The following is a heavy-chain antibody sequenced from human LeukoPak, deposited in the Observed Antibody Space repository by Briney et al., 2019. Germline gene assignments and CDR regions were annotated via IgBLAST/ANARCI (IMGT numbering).Heavy chain of an antibody. CDR3: AIGDRGVMKGAFDI. J-gene: IGHJ3*02. D-gene: IGHD2-21*02. Sequence: GSSVKASCKASGGTFSSYAISWVRQAPGQGLEWMGRIIPIFGIANYAQKFQGRVTITADKSTSTAYMELSSLRSEDTAVYYCAIGDRGVMKGAFDIWGQGTMVTVSS. CDR2: IIPIFGIA. V-gene: IGHV1-69*04. CDR1: GGTFSSYA.